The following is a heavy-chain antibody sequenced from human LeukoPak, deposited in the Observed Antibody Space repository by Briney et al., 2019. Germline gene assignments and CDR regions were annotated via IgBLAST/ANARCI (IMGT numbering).Heavy chain of an antibody. V-gene: IGHV4-61*02. D-gene: IGHD3-16*02. CDR3: ARHPPYDYVWGSYRDWYFDL. CDR1: GGSISSGSYY. Sequence: SQTLSLTCTVSGGSISSGSYYWSWIRQPAGKGVEWIGRIYTSGSTNYNPSLKSRVTISVDTSKNQFSLKLSSVTAADTAVYYCARHPPYDYVWGSYRDWYFDLWGRGTLVTVSS. CDR2: IYTSGST. J-gene: IGHJ2*01.